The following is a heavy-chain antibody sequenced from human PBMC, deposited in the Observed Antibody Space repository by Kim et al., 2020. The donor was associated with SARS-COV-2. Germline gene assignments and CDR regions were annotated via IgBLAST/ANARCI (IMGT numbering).Heavy chain of an antibody. V-gene: IGHV4-4*02. Sequence: NYNPSIKSRVTISVDKSKNQFSLKLSSVTDADTAVYYCIRYSSSSGAFDIWGQGTMVTVSS. J-gene: IGHJ3*02. D-gene: IGHD6-6*01. CDR3: IRYSSSSGAFDI.